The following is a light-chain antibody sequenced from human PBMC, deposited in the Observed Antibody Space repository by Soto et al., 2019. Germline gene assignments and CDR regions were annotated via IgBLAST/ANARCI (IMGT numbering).Light chain of an antibody. CDR3: QSYDSSLSVV. Sequence: QSVLTQPPSVSGAPGQRVTISCTGSSSNIGAGYDVHWYKQLPGTAPKLLIYGNSNRPSEVPDRFSGSKSGTSASLAITGLQAEDEADYYCQSYDSSLSVVFGGGTKLTVL. CDR2: GNS. J-gene: IGLJ2*01. V-gene: IGLV1-40*01. CDR1: SSNIGAGYD.